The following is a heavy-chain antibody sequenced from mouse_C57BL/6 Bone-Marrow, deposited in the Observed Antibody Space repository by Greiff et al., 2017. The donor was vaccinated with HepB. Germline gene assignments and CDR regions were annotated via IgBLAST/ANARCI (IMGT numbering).Heavy chain of an antibody. Sequence: VQLVESGPGLVKPSQSLFLTCSITGFPITSGYYWIWIRQSPGKPLEWMGYITHSGETFYNPSLQSPISITRETSKNQFFLQLNSVTTEDTAMYYCAGDPYDYDGPLFAYWGQGTLVTVSA. D-gene: IGHD2-4*01. V-gene: IGHV12-3*01. CDR1: GFPITSGYY. J-gene: IGHJ3*01. CDR3: AGDPYDYDGPLFAY. CDR2: ITHSGET.